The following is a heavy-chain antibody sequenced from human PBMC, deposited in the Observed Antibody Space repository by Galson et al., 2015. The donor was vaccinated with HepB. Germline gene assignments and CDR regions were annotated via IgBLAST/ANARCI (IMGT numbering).Heavy chain of an antibody. CDR3: AKDAAEFGGVIVMQAFDI. CDR2: IWYDGSNK. V-gene: IGHV3-33*06. Sequence: SLRLSCAASGFTFSSYGMHWVRQAPGKGLEWVAVIWYDGSNKYYADSVKGRFTISRDNSKNTLYLQMNSLRAEDTAVYYCAKDAAEFGGVIVMQAFDIWGQGTMVTVSS. CDR1: GFTFSSYG. J-gene: IGHJ3*02. D-gene: IGHD3-16*02.